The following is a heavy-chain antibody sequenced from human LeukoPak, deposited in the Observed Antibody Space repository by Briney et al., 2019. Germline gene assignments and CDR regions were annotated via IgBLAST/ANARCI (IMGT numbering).Heavy chain of an antibody. CDR1: GFTFSSYG. CDR2: ISDDGSNK. Sequence: PGGSLRLSCAASGFTFSSYGMYWVRQAPGKGLEWVAVISDDGSNKYYADSVKGRFTISRDNSKNTLYLQMNSLRAEDTAVYYCVGHWDLRYWGQGALVTVSS. CDR3: VGHWDLRY. V-gene: IGHV3-30*03. J-gene: IGHJ4*02. D-gene: IGHD1-26*01.